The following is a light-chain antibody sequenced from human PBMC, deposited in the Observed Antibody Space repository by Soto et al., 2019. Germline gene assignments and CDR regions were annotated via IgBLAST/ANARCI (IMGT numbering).Light chain of an antibody. J-gene: IGLJ3*02. CDR3: SSFTTSPTWV. CDR2: EVT. CDR1: SSDVGGYNY. Sequence: QSALTQPASVSGSPGQSITISCTGTSSDVGGYNYVSWYQQHPGKAPKLMIYEVTNRPSGVSNRFSGSKSGNAASLTISGLQGEEEADYYCSSFTTSPTWVFGGGTKLTVL. V-gene: IGLV2-14*01.